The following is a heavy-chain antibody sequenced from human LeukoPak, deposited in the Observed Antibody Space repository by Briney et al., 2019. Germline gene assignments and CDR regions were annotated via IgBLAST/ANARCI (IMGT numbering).Heavy chain of an antibody. J-gene: IGHJ6*04. D-gene: IGHD3-9*01. CDR1: GGTFSSYA. CDR3: ARAKDYDILTGYYESGYYYGMDV. CDR2: IIPIFGTA. Sequence: SVKVSCKASGGTFSSYAISWVRQAPGQGLEWMGGIIPIFGTANYAQKFQGRVMITADESTSTAYMELSSLRSEDTAVYYCARAKDYDILTGYYESGYYYGMDVWGKGTTVTVSS. V-gene: IGHV1-69*13.